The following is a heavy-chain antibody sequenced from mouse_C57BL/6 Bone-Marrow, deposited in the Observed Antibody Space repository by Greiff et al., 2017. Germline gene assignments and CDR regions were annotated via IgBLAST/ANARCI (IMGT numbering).Heavy chain of an antibody. J-gene: IGHJ4*01. CDR2: IDPSDSYT. CDR1: GYTFTSYW. D-gene: IGHD1-1*01. V-gene: IGHV1-69*01. CDR3: ARESGSPYAMDY. Sequence: QVQLQQPGAELVMPGASVKLSCKASGYTFTSYWMHWVKQRPGQGLEWIGEIDPSDSYTNYNQKFKGKSTLTVDKSSSTAYMQRSSLTSEDSAVYYCARESGSPYAMDYWGQGTSVTVSS.